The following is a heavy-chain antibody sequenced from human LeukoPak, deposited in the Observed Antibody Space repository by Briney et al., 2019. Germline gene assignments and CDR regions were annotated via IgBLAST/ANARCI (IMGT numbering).Heavy chain of an antibody. J-gene: IGHJ4*02. D-gene: IGHD2-21*01. Sequence: SETLSLTCAVYGGSFSGYYWSWIRQPPGKGLEWIGEINRRRSTNYNPSLKSRVTMSVDTSKNQFSLKLTSVTAADTAVYYCARHSIASDGARLFDYWAGEPWSPSPQ. CDR1: GGSFSGYY. V-gene: IGHV4-34*01. CDR3: ARHSIASDGARLFDY. CDR2: INRRRST.